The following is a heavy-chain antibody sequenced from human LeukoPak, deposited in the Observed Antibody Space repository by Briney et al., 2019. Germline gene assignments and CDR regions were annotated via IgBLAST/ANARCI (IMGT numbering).Heavy chain of an antibody. D-gene: IGHD2-15*01. V-gene: IGHV4-59*08. J-gene: IGHJ4*02. CDR2: IHDSGST. Sequence: SETLSLTCTVSGGTISSYYWNWIRQPPGKGLEWIGYIHDSGSTKYNPSLKSRVAISVDTSKNQFSLKLSSVTAADTALYYCARNGRKCTGGSCYLDYWGQGILVIVSS. CDR1: GGTISSYY. CDR3: ARNGRKCTGGSCYLDY.